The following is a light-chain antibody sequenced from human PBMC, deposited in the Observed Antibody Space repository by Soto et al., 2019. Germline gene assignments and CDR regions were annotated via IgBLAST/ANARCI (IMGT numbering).Light chain of an antibody. V-gene: IGLV1-47*01. CDR3: AAWDDSLSGVV. J-gene: IGLJ2*01. Sequence: QSVLTQPPSASGTPGQRVTISCSGSSSNIGSNYVYWYQQLPGTAPKLLIYRNNQRPSGVPDRCSGAKSGTSASLAISGRRSEEEADDYWAAWDDSLSGVVFGGGTKRTVL. CDR1: SSNIGSNY. CDR2: RNN.